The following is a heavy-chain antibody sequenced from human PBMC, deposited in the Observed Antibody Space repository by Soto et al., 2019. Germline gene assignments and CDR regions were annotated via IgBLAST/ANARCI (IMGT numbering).Heavy chain of an antibody. J-gene: IGHJ4*02. D-gene: IGHD6-6*01. CDR3: AKGSSSVPFDY. CDR1: GFTFISYD. V-gene: IGHV3-30*18. Sequence: QVQLVESGGGVVQPGRSLRLSCAASGFTFISYDMHWVRQAPGKGLEWVAVISYDGSKSYYADSVKGRFTISRDNSKNTVYLQMNSLRPEDTAVYYCAKGSSSVPFDYWGQGTLVTVSS. CDR2: ISYDGSKS.